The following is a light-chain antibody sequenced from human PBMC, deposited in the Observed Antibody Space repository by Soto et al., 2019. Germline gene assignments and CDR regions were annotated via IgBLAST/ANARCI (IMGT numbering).Light chain of an antibody. CDR2: DAS. V-gene: IGKV3-20*01. CDR3: QQYGTSPRT. J-gene: IGKJ1*01. Sequence: VLTQSPGTLSLSPGERATLSCRASQSVSSYLAWYQQKPGQTPRLLIYDASSRATGIPDRFSGSGSGTDFTLTISRLEPEDFAVYYCQQYGTSPRTFGQGTKVDIK. CDR1: QSVSSY.